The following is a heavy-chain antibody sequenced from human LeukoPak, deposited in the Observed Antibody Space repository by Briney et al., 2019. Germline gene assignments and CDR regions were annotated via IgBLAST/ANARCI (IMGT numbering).Heavy chain of an antibody. CDR3: ARAFGSVRGVT. CDR1: DGSFSGHY. J-gene: IGHJ5*02. Sequence: SETLSLTCAVYDGSFSGHYWSWIRQPPGKGLEWIGEINDGGYTNYNPSLKSRVTLSVDTSKKQFSLKLSSVTAADTAVYYCARAFGSVRGVTWGQGTLVTVSS. V-gene: IGHV4-34*01. D-gene: IGHD3-10*01. CDR2: INDGGYT.